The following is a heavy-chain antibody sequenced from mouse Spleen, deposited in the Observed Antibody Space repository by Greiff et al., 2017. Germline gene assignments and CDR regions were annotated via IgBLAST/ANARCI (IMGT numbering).Heavy chain of an antibody. J-gene: IGHJ3*01. Sequence: EVMLVESGGGLVKPGGSLKLSCAASGFTFSDYGMHWVRQAPEKGLEWVAYISSGSSTIYYADTVKGRFTISRDNAKNTLFLQMTSLRSEGTAMYYCARPSLYYGNYPFAYWGQGTLVTVSA. CDR2: ISSGSSTI. V-gene: IGHV5-17*01. CDR3: ARPSLYYGNYPFAY. D-gene: IGHD2-1*01. CDR1: GFTFSDYG.